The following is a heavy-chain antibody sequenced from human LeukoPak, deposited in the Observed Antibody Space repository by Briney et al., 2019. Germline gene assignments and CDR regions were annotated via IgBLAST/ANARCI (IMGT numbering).Heavy chain of an antibody. CDR2: IHHSGNT. J-gene: IGHJ6*03. Sequence: SETLSLTCTVSGYSISSGYYWGWIRQPPGKGLEWIGYIHHSGNTNYNPSLMGRVTMSVDTSKNQYSLKLNSMTAADTAVYYCARGQRSRFLEWSWPPHYSYYMDVWGQGRTVTVSS. CDR1: GYSISSGYY. V-gene: IGHV4-38-2*02. D-gene: IGHD3-3*01. CDR3: ARGQRSRFLEWSWPPHYSYYMDV.